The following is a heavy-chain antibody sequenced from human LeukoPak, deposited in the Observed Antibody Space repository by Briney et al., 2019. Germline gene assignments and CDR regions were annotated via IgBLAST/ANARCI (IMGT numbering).Heavy chain of an antibody. D-gene: IGHD3-22*01. V-gene: IGHV3-66*01. CDR3: ARVSYYYDSSGHRTDTEFDY. J-gene: IGHJ4*02. CDR1: GFTVSSNY. Sequence: SGGSLRLSCAASGFTVSSNYMSWVRQAPGKGLEWVAVVYNVGATYYADSVKGRFTISRDNSKNAVYLQMNSLRAEDTALYYCARVSYYYDSSGHRTDTEFDYWGQGSLVTVAS. CDR2: VYNVGAT.